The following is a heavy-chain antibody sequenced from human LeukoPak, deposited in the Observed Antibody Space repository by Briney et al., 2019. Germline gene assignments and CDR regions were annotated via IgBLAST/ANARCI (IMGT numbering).Heavy chain of an antibody. V-gene: IGHV4-39*02. CDR2: IFYSGTS. J-gene: IGHJ4*02. Sequence: SETLSLTCTVSGGSISSNNYSWGWIRQPPGKGLEWIGSIFYSGTSYYNPSLKSRVTISVDTSKNQFSLKLSSVTAADTAVYYCARDSPKRYSGSYFDYWGQGTLVTVSS. CDR3: ARDSPKRYSGSYFDY. D-gene: IGHD1-26*01. CDR1: GGSISSNNYS.